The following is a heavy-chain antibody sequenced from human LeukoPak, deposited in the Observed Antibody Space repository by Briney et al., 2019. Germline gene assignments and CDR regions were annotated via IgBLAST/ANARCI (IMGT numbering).Heavy chain of an antibody. V-gene: IGHV4-38-2*02. D-gene: IGHD3-10*01. CDR3: ARDRHTMVRGIIITAASYYYYMDV. J-gene: IGHJ6*03. Sequence: PSETLSLTCTVSGYSISSGYYWGWIRQPPGKGLEWIGSIYHSGSTNYNPSLKSRVTMSVDTSKNQFSLKLSSVTAADTAAYYCARDRHTMVRGIIITAASYYYYMDVWGKGTTVTISS. CDR1: GYSISSGYY. CDR2: IYHSGST.